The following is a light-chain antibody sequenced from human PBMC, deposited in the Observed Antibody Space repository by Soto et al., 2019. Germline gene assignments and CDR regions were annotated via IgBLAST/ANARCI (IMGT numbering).Light chain of an antibody. J-gene: IGKJ2*01. CDR1: QSITGW. Sequence: DIQMTQSPSTLSASVGDRVTITCRASQSITGWLAWYQQKPGKAPKLLIYDASSLKSGVPSRFSGSGSGTEFTLTISSLQPDDFATYYCQQYHSYSTFGQGTRLEIK. V-gene: IGKV1-5*01. CDR2: DAS. CDR3: QQYHSYST.